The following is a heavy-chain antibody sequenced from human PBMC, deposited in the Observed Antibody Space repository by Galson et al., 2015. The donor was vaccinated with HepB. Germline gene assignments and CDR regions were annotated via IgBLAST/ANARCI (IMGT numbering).Heavy chain of an antibody. D-gene: IGHD6-19*01. CDR2: IRSKAYGGTT. V-gene: IGHV3-49*03. CDR1: GFTFGDYA. CDR3: TRDFVKSSGWYFPYYYYYYYMDV. Sequence: SLRLSCAASGFTFGDYAMSWFRQALGKGLEWVGFIRSKAYGGTTEYAASVKGRFTISRDDSKSIAYLQMNSLKTEDTAVYYCTRDFVKSSGWYFPYYYYYYYMDVWGKGTTVTVSS. J-gene: IGHJ6*03.